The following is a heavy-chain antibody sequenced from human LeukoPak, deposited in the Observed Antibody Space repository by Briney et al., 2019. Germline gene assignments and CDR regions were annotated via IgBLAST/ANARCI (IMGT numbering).Heavy chain of an antibody. J-gene: IGHJ4*02. CDR3: AKGGGYYDSSGSPYYFDY. CDR2: IFGGGGTT. V-gene: IGHV3-23*01. Sequence: GGSLRLSCAASGFSFSSYAMNWVRQAPGKGLEWVSSIFGGGGTTYYADSVKGRFTISRDNSMNTLYLQINSLGAEDTAVYYCAKGGGYYDSSGSPYYFDYWGQGTLVTVSS. CDR1: GFSFSSYA. D-gene: IGHD3-22*01.